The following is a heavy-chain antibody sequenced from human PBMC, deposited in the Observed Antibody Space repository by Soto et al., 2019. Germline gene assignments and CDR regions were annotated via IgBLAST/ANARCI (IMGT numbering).Heavy chain of an antibody. V-gene: IGHV3-30-3*01. D-gene: IGHD2-2*02. Sequence: GGSLRLSCAAPGFTFNKFDMHWVRQAPGRGLQWVAVTSYDGDKKYYAASVKGRFTISRDNSNNTLHLQMNNLRDDDTAVYYCVREGGVPSAIGHYYYGMDVWGQGTAVTVSS. CDR1: GFTFNKFD. J-gene: IGHJ6*02. CDR3: VREGGVPSAIGHYYYGMDV. CDR2: TSYDGDKK.